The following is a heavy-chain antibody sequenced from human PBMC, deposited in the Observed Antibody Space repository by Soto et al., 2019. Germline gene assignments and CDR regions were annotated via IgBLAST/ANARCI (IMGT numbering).Heavy chain of an antibody. D-gene: IGHD3-22*01. J-gene: IGHJ6*02. CDR2: INHSGST. Sequence: PSETLSLTCVVYGGSFSGYYWSWIRQPPGKGLEWIREINHSGSTNYNPSLKSRVAISVDTSKNQFSLKLSSVTAADTAVYYCARGLGVVVISHYYGMDVWGQGTTVTVSS. CDR3: ARGLGVVVISHYYGMDV. V-gene: IGHV4-34*01. CDR1: GGSFSGYY.